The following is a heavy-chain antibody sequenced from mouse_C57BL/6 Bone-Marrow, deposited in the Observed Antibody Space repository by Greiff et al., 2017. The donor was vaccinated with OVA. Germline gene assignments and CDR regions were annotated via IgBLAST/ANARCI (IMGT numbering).Heavy chain of an antibody. V-gene: IGHV1-82*01. D-gene: IGHD2-4*01. Sequence: QVQLQQSGPELVKPGASVKISCKASGYAFSSSWMNWVKQRPGKGLEWIGRIYPGDGDTNYNGKFKGKATLTADKSSSTAYMQLSSPTSEDSAVYFCAREGTYDYDGGDDAMDYWGQGTSVTVSS. CDR2: IYPGDGDT. J-gene: IGHJ4*01. CDR1: GYAFSSSW. CDR3: AREGTYDYDGGDDAMDY.